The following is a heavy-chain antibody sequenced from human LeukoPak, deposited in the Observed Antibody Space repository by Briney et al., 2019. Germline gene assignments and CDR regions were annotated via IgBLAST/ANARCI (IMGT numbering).Heavy chain of an antibody. CDR1: GGSISSSSYY. Sequence: PSETLSLTCTVSGGSISSSSYYWGWIRQPPGKGLEWIGSIYYSGSTYYNPSLKSRVTISVDTSKNQFSLKLSSVTAADTAVYYCARQMSYYDFWSGYFLFDYWGRGTLVTVSS. CDR2: IYYSGST. CDR3: ARQMSYYDFWSGYFLFDY. J-gene: IGHJ4*02. V-gene: IGHV4-39*01. D-gene: IGHD3-3*01.